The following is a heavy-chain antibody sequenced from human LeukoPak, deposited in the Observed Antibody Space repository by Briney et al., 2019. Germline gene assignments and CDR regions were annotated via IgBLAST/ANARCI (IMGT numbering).Heavy chain of an antibody. J-gene: IGHJ6*03. CDR2: ISYDGSNK. CDR3: ARVQHSNYVYYYYYMDV. CDR1: GFTFSSYG. D-gene: IGHD4-11*01. V-gene: IGHV3-30*19. Sequence: PGGSLRLSCAASGFTFSSYGMHWVRQAPGKGLEWVAVISYDGSNKYYADSVKGRFTISRDNSKNTLYLQMNSLRAEDTAVYYCARVQHSNYVYYYYYMDVWGKGTTVTVSS.